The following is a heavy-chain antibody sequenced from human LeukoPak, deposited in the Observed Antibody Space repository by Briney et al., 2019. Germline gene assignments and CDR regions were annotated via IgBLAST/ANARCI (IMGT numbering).Heavy chain of an antibody. J-gene: IGHJ4*02. CDR2: ISGSGGST. Sequence: GGSLRLSCAAPGFTFSSYAMSWVRQVPGKGLEWVSAISGSGGSTYYADSVKGRFTISRDNSKNTLYLQMNSLRAEDTAVYYCAKKYGRYNWNYLDYWGQGTLVTVSS. CDR1: GFTFSSYA. CDR3: AKKYGRYNWNYLDY. D-gene: IGHD1-20*01. V-gene: IGHV3-23*01.